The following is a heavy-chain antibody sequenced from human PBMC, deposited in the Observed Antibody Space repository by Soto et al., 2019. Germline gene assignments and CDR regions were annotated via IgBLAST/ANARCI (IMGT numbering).Heavy chain of an antibody. CDR2: IYYSGST. CDR3: ARHVWGRSGGRNWFDP. Sequence: QVQLQESGPGLVKPSETLSLTCIVSGGSISNYYWSWIRQPPGKGLEWIGYIYYSGSTNYNHSLTSRFTISVDTSKNQFSLKLSSVTAADTAVYYCARHVWGRSGGRNWFDPWGQGTLVTVSS. J-gene: IGHJ5*02. V-gene: IGHV4-59*08. CDR1: GGSISNYY. D-gene: IGHD7-27*01.